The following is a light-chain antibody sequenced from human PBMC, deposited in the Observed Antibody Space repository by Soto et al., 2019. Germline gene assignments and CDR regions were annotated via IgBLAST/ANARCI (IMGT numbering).Light chain of an antibody. CDR2: GAP. V-gene: IGLV2-14*03. J-gene: IGLJ1*01. CDR3: SSFTGTTTLDV. CDR1: SSDLAIYNY. Sequence: QSVLTQPASVSGSPGQSITISCTGTSSDLAIYNYVSWYQQQPGKAPKLMIYGAPNRPSGVSNRFSGSKSGNTAFLTISGLQPEDEADYYCSSFTGTTTLDVFGTGTKVTVL.